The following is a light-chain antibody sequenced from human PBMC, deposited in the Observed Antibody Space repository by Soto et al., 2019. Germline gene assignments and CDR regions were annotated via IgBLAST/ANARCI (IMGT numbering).Light chain of an antibody. CDR1: SSDVGDYNY. V-gene: IGLV2-11*01. CDR3: CSYAGSYSLYV. CDR2: DVS. J-gene: IGLJ1*01. Sequence: QSALTQPRSVSGSPGQSVTISCTGTSSDVGDYNYVSWYQQHPGKAPKLMIYDVSKRPSGVPDRFSGSKSGNTASLTISGLQAEDEADYYFCSYAGSYSLYVFGTGTKVTVL.